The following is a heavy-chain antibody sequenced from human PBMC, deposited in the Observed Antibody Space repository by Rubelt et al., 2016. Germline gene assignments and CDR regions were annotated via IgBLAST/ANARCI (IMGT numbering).Heavy chain of an antibody. CDR2: IYYSGST. D-gene: IGHD4-11*01. CDR3: ARWDNSTNGYGMDV. CDR1: GGSISSSSYY. Sequence: QLQLQESGPGLVKPSETLSLTCIVSGGSISSSSYYWGWIRQPPGKGLEWIGSIYYSGSTYYNPSLKSRVTISVDTSKNQFSLKLRSATAADTAVYYCARWDNSTNGYGMDVWGQGTTVTVSS. V-gene: IGHV4-39*01. J-gene: IGHJ6*02.